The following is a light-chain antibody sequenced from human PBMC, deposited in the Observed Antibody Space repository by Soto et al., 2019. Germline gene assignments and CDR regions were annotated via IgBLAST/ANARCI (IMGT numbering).Light chain of an antibody. CDR3: QHYNSSPWT. V-gene: IGKV1-5*03. Sequence: DIQLTQSPSTLAASVGDRVTITCRASQRISTWLAWYQQKPGKAHKLLIYKATSLASGVPSRFSGSGSGTEFTLTITSLQPDDFATFNCQHYNSSPWTFGQGPKLEIK. CDR2: KAT. CDR1: QRISTW. J-gene: IGKJ2*02.